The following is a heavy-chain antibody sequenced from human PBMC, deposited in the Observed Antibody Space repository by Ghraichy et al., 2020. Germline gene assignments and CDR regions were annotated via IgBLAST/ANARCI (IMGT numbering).Heavy chain of an antibody. V-gene: IGHV3-23*01. CDR3: AKDSYAILTGPIT. D-gene: IGHD3-9*01. CDR1: GFTFSDYA. CDR2: ITGGGGST. Sequence: GGSLRLSCAASGFTFSDYALTWVRQAPGKGLEWVSTITGGGGSTSYVDSVKGRFTISRDNSKNTLYLQMNSLRAEDTAVYYCAKDSYAILTGPITWGQGPLVTVSS. J-gene: IGHJ4*02.